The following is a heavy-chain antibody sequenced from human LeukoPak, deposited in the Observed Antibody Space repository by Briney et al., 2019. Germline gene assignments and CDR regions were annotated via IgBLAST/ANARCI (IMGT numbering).Heavy chain of an antibody. J-gene: IGHJ4*02. Sequence: SETLSLTCTVSGGSISSYYWSWTRQPPGKGLEWIGYIYYSGSTNYNPSPKSRVTISVDTSKNQFSLKLSSVTAADTAVYYCARSYYYDSSGPSAYWGQGTLVTVSS. CDR1: GGSISSYY. V-gene: IGHV4-59*01. D-gene: IGHD3-22*01. CDR3: ARSYYYDSSGPSAY. CDR2: IYYSGST.